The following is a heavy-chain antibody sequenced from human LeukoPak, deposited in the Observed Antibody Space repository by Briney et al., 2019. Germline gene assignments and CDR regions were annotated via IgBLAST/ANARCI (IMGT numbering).Heavy chain of an antibody. J-gene: IGHJ3*02. CDR3: GRDFGLSGTKRSFDI. CDR2: ISGSGSTI. Sequence: GGSLRLSCAASGFIFSDYYMGWICQAPGKGLEWVSYISGSGSTIFYADSVKGRFTISRDNAKNSMHLQMNSLRAEDTAVYYCGRDFGLSGTKRSFDIWGQGTMVTVSS. CDR1: GFIFSDYY. D-gene: IGHD1-7*01. V-gene: IGHV3-11*01.